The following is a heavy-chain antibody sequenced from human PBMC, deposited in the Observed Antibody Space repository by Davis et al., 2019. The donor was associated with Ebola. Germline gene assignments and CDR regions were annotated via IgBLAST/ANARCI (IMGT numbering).Heavy chain of an antibody. J-gene: IGHJ4*02. CDR2: INTNTGNP. D-gene: IGHD2-15*01. Sequence: AASVKVSCKASGYTFTNYAMHWVRQAPGQGLEWMGWINTNTGNPTYAQGFTGRFVFSLDTSVSTAYLQITSLKAEDTAMYYCTRVYCSGGPCYYFDFWGQGTLVTVSS. CDR3: TRVYCSGGPCYYFDF. CDR1: GYTFTNYA. V-gene: IGHV7-4-1*02.